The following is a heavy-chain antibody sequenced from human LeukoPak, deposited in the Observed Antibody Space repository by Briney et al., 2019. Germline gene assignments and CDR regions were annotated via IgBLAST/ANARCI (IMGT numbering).Heavy chain of an antibody. D-gene: IGHD1-1*01. CDR1: GGSFSGYY. V-gene: IGHV4-34*01. Sequence: PSETLSLTCAVYGGSFSGYYWSWIHQPPGKGLEWIGEINHSGSTNYNPSLKSRVTISVDTSKNQFSLKLSSVTAADTAVYYCARLWNDAFSWGQGTLVTVSS. CDR2: INHSGST. J-gene: IGHJ4*02. CDR3: ARLWNDAFS.